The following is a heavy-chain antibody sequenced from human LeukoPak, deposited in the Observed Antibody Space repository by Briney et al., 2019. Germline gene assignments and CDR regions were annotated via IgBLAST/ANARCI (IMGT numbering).Heavy chain of an antibody. CDR2: ISISGGST. CDR3: AKQGPYGSGPYFDY. CDR1: GLTFKDYA. V-gene: IGHV3-23*01. Sequence: HSGGSLRLSCAAYGLTFKDYAMSWVRQAPGKGLEWVSAISISGGSTYYADSVRGRFTISRHNSKNTLSLQMNSRRGTYTAVYSCAKQGPYGSGPYFDYWGQGALVTVSS. J-gene: IGHJ4*02. D-gene: IGHD3-10*01.